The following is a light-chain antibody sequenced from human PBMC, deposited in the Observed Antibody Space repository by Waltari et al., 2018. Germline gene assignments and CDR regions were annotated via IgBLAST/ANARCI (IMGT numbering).Light chain of an antibody. CDR3: SSYTSSSTVV. J-gene: IGLJ2*01. CDR2: DVS. V-gene: IGLV2-14*03. Sequence: QSALTQPASVSGSPGQSITLSCTGTSSDSGGFNFVPWYPQHPGKAPKLMIYDVSNRPSGVSNRFSGSKSGNTASLTISGLQAEDEADYYCSSYTSSSTVVFGGGTKLTVL. CDR1: SSDSGGFNF.